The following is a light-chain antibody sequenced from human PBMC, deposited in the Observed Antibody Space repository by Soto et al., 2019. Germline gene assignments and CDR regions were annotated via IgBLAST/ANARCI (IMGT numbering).Light chain of an antibody. V-gene: IGLV2-14*03. Sequence: QSVLTQPASVSGSPGRSVTISCTGTSSDVGDFNYVSWYQHLPGRAPKLIIYDVTNRPSGISYRFSASKSGRTASLTISGLQAEDEADYYCSSYLSSTTHVVFGGGTKVTVL. J-gene: IGLJ2*01. CDR2: DVT. CDR3: SSYLSSTTHVV. CDR1: SSDVGDFNY.